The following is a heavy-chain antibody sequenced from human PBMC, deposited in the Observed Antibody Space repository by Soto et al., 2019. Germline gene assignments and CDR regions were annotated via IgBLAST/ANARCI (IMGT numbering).Heavy chain of an antibody. CDR1: GGSISSGGYY. J-gene: IGHJ4*02. CDR3: ARLSSGERLNFDY. D-gene: IGHD3-10*02. V-gene: IGHV4-31*03. CDR2: IYYSGST. Sequence: QVQLQESGPGLVKPSQTLSLTRTVSGGSISSGGYYWSWIRQHPGKGLEWIGYIYYSGSTYYNPSLKSRVTISLDTSKNQFSLKLSSVTAADTAMYYCARLSSGERLNFDYWGQGTLVTVSS.